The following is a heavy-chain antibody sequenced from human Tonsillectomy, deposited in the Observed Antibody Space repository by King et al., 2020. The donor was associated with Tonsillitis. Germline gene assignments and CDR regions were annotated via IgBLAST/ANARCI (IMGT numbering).Heavy chain of an antibody. Sequence: VQLVESGGGLVQPGGSLRLSCAASGFTFGRYAMRWVRHAPGKRLVWVSALSGRSGRTSYADYLKGRVTISRDNYKNTLYPQMNGLRSEDTAVYYFRFNGSGAPTTLDYCRQGTLVIVS. CDR1: GFTFGRYA. CDR2: LSGRSGRT. V-gene: IGHV3-23*04. CDR3: RFNGSGAPTTLDY. D-gene: IGHD3-3*01. J-gene: IGHJ4*02.